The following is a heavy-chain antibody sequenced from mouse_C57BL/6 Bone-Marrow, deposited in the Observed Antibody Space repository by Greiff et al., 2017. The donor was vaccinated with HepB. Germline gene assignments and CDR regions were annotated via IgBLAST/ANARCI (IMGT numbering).Heavy chain of an antibody. D-gene: IGHD1-1*01. J-gene: IGHJ1*03. CDR3: ARRRYYGSNWYFDV. CDR2: IYWDDDK. CDR1: GFSLSTSGMG. Sequence: QVTLKECGPGILQSSQTLSLTCSFSGFSLSTSGMGVSWIRQPSGKGLEWLAHIYWDDDKRYNPSLKSRLTISKDTSRNQVFLKITSVDTADTATYYCARRRYYGSNWYFDVWGTGTTVTVSS. V-gene: IGHV8-12*01.